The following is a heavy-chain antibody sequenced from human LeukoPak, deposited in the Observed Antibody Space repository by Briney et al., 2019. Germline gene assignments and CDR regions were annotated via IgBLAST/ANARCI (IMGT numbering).Heavy chain of an antibody. V-gene: IGHV1-18*01. D-gene: IGHD4-11*01. CDR3: ARGGLNNNYKTPFDY. Sequence: ASVKVSCKASGYTFTNYGISWVRQAPGQGLEWMGWISAYNGNTNYAQKLQGRVTMTTDTSTSTAYMELRSLRSDDTAVYYCARGGLNNNYKTPFDYWGQGTLVTVSS. J-gene: IGHJ4*02. CDR2: ISAYNGNT. CDR1: GYTFTNYG.